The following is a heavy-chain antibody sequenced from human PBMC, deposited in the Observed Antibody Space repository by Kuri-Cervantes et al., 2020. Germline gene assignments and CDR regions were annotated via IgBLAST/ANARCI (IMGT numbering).Heavy chain of an antibody. CDR3: ANGSSGLFDP. CDR2: ISYDGSNK. V-gene: IGHV3-30*18. Sequence: GGSLRLSCAASGFTFSSYGMHWVRQAPGKGLEWVAVISYDGSNKYYADSVKGRFTISRDNSKNTLYLQMNTLRAEDTAAYYCANGSSGLFDPWGQGTLVTVSS. CDR1: GFTFSSYG. D-gene: IGHD5-12*01. J-gene: IGHJ5*02.